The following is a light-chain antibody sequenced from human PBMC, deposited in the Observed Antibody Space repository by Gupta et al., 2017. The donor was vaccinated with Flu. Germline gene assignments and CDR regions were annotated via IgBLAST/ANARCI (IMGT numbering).Light chain of an antibody. CDR1: SGHSSYA. J-gene: IGLJ3*02. Sequence: QLVLTQSPLASASLGASVKLTCTLSSGHSSYAVAWHQQQPHKGPRYLMKVSSDGSHNKGDGITDRFSGSSSGAERYLTISSLQSDDEADYYCQTWGTGIQVFGGGTKLTVL. CDR3: QTWGTGIQV. CDR2: VSSDGSH. V-gene: IGLV4-69*01.